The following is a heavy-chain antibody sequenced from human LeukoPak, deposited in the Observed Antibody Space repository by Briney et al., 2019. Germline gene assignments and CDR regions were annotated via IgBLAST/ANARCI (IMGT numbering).Heavy chain of an antibody. CDR1: GGSISSYY. V-gene: IGHV4-4*09. Sequence: SETLSLTCTVSGGSISSYYWSWIRQPPGKGLEWIGYIYTSGSTNYNPSLKSRVTISVDTSKNQFSLKLSSVTAADTAVYYCARHKRYSSSSNRPYYFDYWGQGTLVTVSS. CDR2: IYTSGST. CDR3: ARHKRYSSSSNRPYYFDY. D-gene: IGHD6-6*01. J-gene: IGHJ4*02.